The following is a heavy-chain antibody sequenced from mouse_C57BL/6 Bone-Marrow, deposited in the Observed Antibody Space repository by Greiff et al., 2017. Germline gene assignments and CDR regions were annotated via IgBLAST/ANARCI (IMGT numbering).Heavy chain of an antibody. D-gene: IGHD2-5*01. J-gene: IGHJ2*01. CDR3: ARVGSNYGGYYFDY. V-gene: IGHV1-4*01. CDR1: GYTFTSYT. Sequence: VQLQQSGTVLARPGASVKMSCKASGYTFTSYTMHWVKQRPGQGLEWIGYINPSSGYTKYNQKFKDKATLTADKSSSTAYMQLSSLTSEDSAVYYCARVGSNYGGYYFDYWGQGTTLTVSS. CDR2: INPSSGYT.